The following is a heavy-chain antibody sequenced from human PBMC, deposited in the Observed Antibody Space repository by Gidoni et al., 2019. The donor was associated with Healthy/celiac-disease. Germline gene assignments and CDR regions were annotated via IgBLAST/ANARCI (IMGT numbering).Heavy chain of an antibody. D-gene: IGHD3-22*01. Sequence: QVQLQQWVAGLLKPSETLSLTCAVYGGSFSGYYWSWIRQPPGKGLEWIGEINHSGSTNYNPSLKSRVTISVDTSKNQFSLKLSSVTAADTAVYYCASFSGYYSGGTADYWGQGTLVTVSS. CDR3: ASFSGYYSGGTADY. CDR1: GGSFSGYY. J-gene: IGHJ4*02. CDR2: INHSGST. V-gene: IGHV4-34*01.